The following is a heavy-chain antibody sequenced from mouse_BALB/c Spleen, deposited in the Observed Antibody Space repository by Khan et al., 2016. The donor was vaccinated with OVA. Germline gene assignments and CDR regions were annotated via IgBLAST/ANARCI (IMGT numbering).Heavy chain of an antibody. Sequence: QVQLKESGAELARPGASVKMSCKASGYSFTSHTMHWVKQRPGQGLEWIGYINPRSGYTNYNQKFNDKATLTADKSSSTAYMQLSSLTSEDSAVYYCARRTTRYALDYWGQGTSVTVSS. CDR3: ARRTTRYALDY. V-gene: IGHV1-4*01. CDR2: INPRSGYT. D-gene: IGHD2-14*01. CDR1: GYSFTSHT. J-gene: IGHJ4*01.